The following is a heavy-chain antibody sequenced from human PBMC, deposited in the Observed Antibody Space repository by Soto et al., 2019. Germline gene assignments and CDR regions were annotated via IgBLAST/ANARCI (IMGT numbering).Heavy chain of an antibody. D-gene: IGHD3-9*01. CDR3: TTDYDILTGYYP. CDR1: GFTFSNAW. Sequence: PGGSLRLSCAASGFTFSNAWMNWVRQAPGKGLEWVGRIKSKTDGGTTDYAAPVKGRFTISRDDSKNTLYLQMNSMKTEDTAVYYCTTDYDILTGYYPWGQGTLVSVSS. CDR2: IKSKTDGGTT. V-gene: IGHV3-15*07. J-gene: IGHJ5*02.